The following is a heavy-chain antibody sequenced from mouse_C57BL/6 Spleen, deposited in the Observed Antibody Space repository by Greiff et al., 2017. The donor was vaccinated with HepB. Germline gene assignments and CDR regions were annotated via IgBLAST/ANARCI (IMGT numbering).Heavy chain of an antibody. V-gene: IGHV5-15*01. Sequence: EVMLVDSGGGLVQPGGSLKLSCAASGFTFSDYGMAWVRQAPRKGPEWVAFISNLAYSIYYADTVTGRFTISRENAKNTLYLEMSSLRSEDTAMYYCARRDSSGYVGAMDYWGQGTSVTVSS. CDR2: ISNLAYSI. CDR1: GFTFSDYG. CDR3: ARRDSSGYVGAMDY. J-gene: IGHJ4*01. D-gene: IGHD3-2*02.